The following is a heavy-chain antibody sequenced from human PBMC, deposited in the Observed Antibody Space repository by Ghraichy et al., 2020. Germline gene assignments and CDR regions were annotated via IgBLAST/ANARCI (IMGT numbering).Heavy chain of an antibody. J-gene: IGHJ4*02. Sequence: SETLSLTCSVSGDSVNGGDHFWTWIRQPPGKGLEWLGYTGSAYSNPSLKGRLTILVDTSNNQFSLNLRSVTAADTAVYFCARARDDYPHYYFDYWGQGVLVTVSS. CDR3: ARARDDYPHYYFDY. V-gene: IGHV4-30-4*01. CDR1: GDSVNGGDHF. CDR2: TGSA. D-gene: IGHD5-24*01.